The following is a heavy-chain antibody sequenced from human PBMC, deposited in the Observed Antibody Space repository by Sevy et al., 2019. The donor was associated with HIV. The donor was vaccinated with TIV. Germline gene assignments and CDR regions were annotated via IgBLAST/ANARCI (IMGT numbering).Heavy chain of an antibody. CDR3: SKGGSGTGVFDP. CDR1: GFNFGDYP. V-gene: IGHV3-49*03. J-gene: IGHJ5*02. CDR2: IRSKASGGTT. D-gene: IGHD3-10*01. Sequence: GGSLRLSCRASGFNFGDYPMSWFRQAPGKGLAWVGFIRSKASGGTTQYAASVKGRFTISRDDSESIAYLQMNSLKIEETAVYYCSKGGSGTGVFDPWGQGTLVTVSS.